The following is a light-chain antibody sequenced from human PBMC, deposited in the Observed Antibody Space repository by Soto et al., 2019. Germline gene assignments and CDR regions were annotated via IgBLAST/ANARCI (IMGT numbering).Light chain of an antibody. J-gene: IGLJ2*01. CDR3: TSYTSASTLV. CDR2: EAA. CDR1: SDDIGANNY. V-gene: IGLV2-14*01. Sequence: QSALTQPASVSGSPGQSITISCTGTSDDIGANNYVSWYQHHPGKAPKILIYEAANRPSGISNRFSGSKSGNTASLTISGLQAEDEADYFCTSYTSASTLVFGGGTKLTVL.